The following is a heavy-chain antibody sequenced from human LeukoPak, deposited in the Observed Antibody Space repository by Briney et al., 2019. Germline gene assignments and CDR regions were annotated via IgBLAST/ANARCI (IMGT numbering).Heavy chain of an antibody. CDR2: IYHSGST. D-gene: IGHD4-17*01. CDR3: ARGDYAMLPYFDY. V-gene: IGHV4-59*12. J-gene: IGHJ4*02. Sequence: SETLSLTCIVSGGSMSTYYWSWIRQPPGKGLEWIGYIYHSGSTYYNPSLKSRVTISVDRSKNQFSLKLSSVTAADTAVYYRARGDYAMLPYFDYWGQGTLVTVSS. CDR1: GGSMSTYY.